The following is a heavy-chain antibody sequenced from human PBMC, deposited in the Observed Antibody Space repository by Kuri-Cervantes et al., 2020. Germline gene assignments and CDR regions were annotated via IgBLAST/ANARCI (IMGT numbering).Heavy chain of an antibody. CDR3: AHRRVSGGYSVDAFDI. D-gene: IGHD5-18*01. CDR1: GFSLSNARMG. CDR2: IYWDDDK. J-gene: IGHJ3*02. V-gene: IGHV2-5*05. Sequence: SGPTLVKPTETLTLTCTVSGFSLSNARMGVGWIRQPPGKALEWLALIYWDDDKRYGPSLKSRLTITKDTSKNQVVLTMTNMDPVDTATYYCAHRRVSGGYSVDAFDIWGQGTMVTVSS.